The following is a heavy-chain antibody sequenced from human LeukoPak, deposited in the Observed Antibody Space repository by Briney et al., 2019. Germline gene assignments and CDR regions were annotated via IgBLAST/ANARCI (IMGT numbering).Heavy chain of an antibody. J-gene: IGHJ4*02. Sequence: GGSLRLSCAASGFTFSSYAMSWVRQAPGKGLEWVSAISGSGGSTYYADSVKGRFTISRDNSKNTLYLQMNSLRDEDTAVFYCAKDYAGYSTSSPPGTFDYWGQGTLVTVSS. V-gene: IGHV3-23*01. D-gene: IGHD6-6*01. CDR1: GFTFSSYA. CDR2: ISGSGGST. CDR3: AKDYAGYSTSSPPGTFDY.